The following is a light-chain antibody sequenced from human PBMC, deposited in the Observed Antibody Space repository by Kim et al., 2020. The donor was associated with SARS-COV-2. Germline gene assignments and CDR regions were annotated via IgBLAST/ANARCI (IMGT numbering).Light chain of an antibody. Sequence: PTVTTSCTGTISDVGDYNSVSWYQQHPRKAPKLMIYEVSKRPSGVPDRFSGSKSGNTASLTVSGLQAEDEADYYCSSYAGSNNLVFGGGTQLTVL. CDR3: SSYAGSNNLV. CDR1: ISDVGDYNS. CDR2: EVS. V-gene: IGLV2-8*01. J-gene: IGLJ2*01.